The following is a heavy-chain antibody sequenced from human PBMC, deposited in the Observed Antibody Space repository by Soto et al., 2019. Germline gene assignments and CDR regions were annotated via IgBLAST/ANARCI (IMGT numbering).Heavy chain of an antibody. Sequence: GASVKVSCKASGGTFSSYAISWVRQAPGQGLGWMGGSSPIFGTANYAQKFRGRVTITADESTSTAYMELSSLRSEDTAVYYCARDLYYYDSSGYPERSYYFDYWGQGTLVTVPQ. CDR3: ARDLYYYDSSGYPERSYYFDY. CDR2: SSPIFGTA. D-gene: IGHD3-22*01. J-gene: IGHJ4*02. V-gene: IGHV1-69*13. CDR1: GGTFSSYA.